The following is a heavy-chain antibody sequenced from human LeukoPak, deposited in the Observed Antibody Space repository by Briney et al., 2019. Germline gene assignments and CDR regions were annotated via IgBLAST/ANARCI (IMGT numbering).Heavy chain of an antibody. CDR2: ISSSGSTI. D-gene: IGHD4-11*01. Sequence: GGSLRLSCAASGFTFSDYYMSWIRQAPGKGLEWVSYISSSGSTIYYADSVKGRFTISRDNAKYSLYLQMNSLRAEDTAVYYCARVGSDYSNLPPDYWGQGTLVTVSS. J-gene: IGHJ4*02. CDR1: GFTFSDYY. V-gene: IGHV3-11*01. CDR3: ARVGSDYSNLPPDY.